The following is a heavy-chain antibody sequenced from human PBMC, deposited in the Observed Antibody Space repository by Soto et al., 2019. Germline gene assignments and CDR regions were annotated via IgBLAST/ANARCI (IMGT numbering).Heavy chain of an antibody. Sequence: ASVKVSCKASGGSFSNYVISWVRQAPGHGLEWMGGIIPIFGTANYAQKFQGRVTITADESTSTAYMELSSLRSEDTAVYYCMMVRGVIEVGRHTLVSMDVWGQGTTVTVSS. D-gene: IGHD3-10*01. J-gene: IGHJ6*02. CDR3: MMVRGVIEVGRHTLVSMDV. CDR1: GGSFSNYV. V-gene: IGHV1-69*13. CDR2: IIPIFGTA.